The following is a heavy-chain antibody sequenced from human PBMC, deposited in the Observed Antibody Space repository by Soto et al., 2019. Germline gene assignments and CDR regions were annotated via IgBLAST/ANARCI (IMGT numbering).Heavy chain of an antibody. CDR1: GYTFTSYG. J-gene: IGHJ4*02. V-gene: IGHV1-18*01. CDR2: ISAYNGNS. D-gene: IGHD3-22*01. Sequence: GASVKVSCKASGYTFTSYGISWVRQAPGQGLEWMGWISAYNGNSNYAQKLQGRVTMTTDTSTSTAYMELRSLRSDDTAVYYCARDRLRGYDSSGFYSWGQGTMVTV. CDR3: ARDRLRGYDSSGFYS.